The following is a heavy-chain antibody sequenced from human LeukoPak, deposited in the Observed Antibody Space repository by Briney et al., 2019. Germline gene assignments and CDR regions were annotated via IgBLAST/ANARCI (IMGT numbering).Heavy chain of an antibody. CDR1: GFTFDDYG. V-gene: IGHV3-20*04. D-gene: IGHD4-23*01. Sequence: GGSLRVSCADPGFTFDDYGMSWVRQAPGKGLEWVSGINWNGGSTVYADSVKGRFTISRDNAKNSLYLQMNSLRAEDTALYYFARDTRGNEGYFDYGGQGTLVTVSS. CDR2: INWNGGST. CDR3: ARDTRGNEGYFDY. J-gene: IGHJ4*02.